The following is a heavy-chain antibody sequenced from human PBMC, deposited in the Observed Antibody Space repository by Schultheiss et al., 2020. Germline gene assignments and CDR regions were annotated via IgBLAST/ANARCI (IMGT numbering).Heavy chain of an antibody. CDR1: GYTFTSYD. V-gene: IGHV1-2*02. J-gene: IGHJ6*02. Sequence: ASVKVSCKASGYTFTSYDINWVRQATGQGLEWMGWINPNSGDTHYAQKFQGRVTMTRDTSISTAYMELSRLRSDDTAVYYCARGHGDYGMDVWGQGTTVNVSS. D-gene: IGHD4-17*01. CDR3: ARGHGDYGMDV. CDR2: INPNSGDT.